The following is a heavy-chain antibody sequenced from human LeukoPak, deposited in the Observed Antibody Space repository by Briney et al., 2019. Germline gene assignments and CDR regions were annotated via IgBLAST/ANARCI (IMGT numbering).Heavy chain of an antibody. J-gene: IGHJ5*02. CDR2: IYTSGST. D-gene: IGHD3-10*01. V-gene: IGHV4-4*09. Sequence: PSETLSLTCTVSGGSISSYYWSWIRQPPGKGLEWIGYIYTSGSTNYNPSLKSRVTISVDTSKNQFSLKLSSVTAADTAVYYCARQSKRGQGWFDPWGQGTLVTGSS. CDR3: ARQSKRGQGWFDP. CDR1: GGSISSYY.